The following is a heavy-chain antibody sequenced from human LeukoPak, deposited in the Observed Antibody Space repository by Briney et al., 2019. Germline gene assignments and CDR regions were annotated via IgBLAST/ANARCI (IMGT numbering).Heavy chain of an antibody. CDR3: ARDYGSGGSCYSGAGVDY. J-gene: IGHJ4*02. CDR1: GYTFTSYY. D-gene: IGHD2-15*01. Sequence: GASVKVSCKASGYTFTSYYMHWVRQAPGQGLEWRGIINPSGGSTSYAQKFQGRVTMTRDTSTSTVYMELSSLRSEDTAVYYCARDYGSGGSCYSGAGVDYWGQGTLVTVSS. CDR2: INPSGGST. V-gene: IGHV1-46*01.